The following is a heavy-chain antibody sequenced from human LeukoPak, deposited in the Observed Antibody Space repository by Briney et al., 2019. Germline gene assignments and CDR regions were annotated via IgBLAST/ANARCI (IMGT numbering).Heavy chain of an antibody. Sequence: ASVKVSCKASGYTFTSYGISWVQQAPGQGLEWMGWISAYNGNTNYAQKLQGRVTMTTDTSTSTAYMELRSLRSDDTAVYYCARIMDPGIAAAGTNNWFDPWGQGTLVTVSS. CDR3: ARIMDPGIAAAGTNNWFDP. CDR2: ISAYNGNT. J-gene: IGHJ5*02. D-gene: IGHD6-13*01. CDR1: GYTFTSYG. V-gene: IGHV1-18*01.